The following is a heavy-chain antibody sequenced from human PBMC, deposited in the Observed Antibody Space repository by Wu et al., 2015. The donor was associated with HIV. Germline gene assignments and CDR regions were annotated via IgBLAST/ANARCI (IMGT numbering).Heavy chain of an antibody. CDR1: GYTFTDYY. D-gene: IGHD3-22*01. CDR2: INPNRGGT. CDR3: ARLQSLSGFYSNADY. J-gene: IGHJ4*02. Sequence: QVQLLQSGAVVKKPGASVMVSCKASGYTFTDYYMYWVRQAPGQGLEWMGWINPNRGGTKYAQKFQGRVTMTRDTAVSTAYMELNSLRSDDTAVHYCARLQSLSGFYSNADYWGQGTLVTVSS. V-gene: IGHV1-2*02.